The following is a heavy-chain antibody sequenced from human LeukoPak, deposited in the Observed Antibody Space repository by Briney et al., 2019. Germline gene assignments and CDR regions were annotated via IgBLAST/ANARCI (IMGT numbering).Heavy chain of an antibody. CDR1: GFTFSDYY. V-gene: IGHV3-11*04. J-gene: IGHJ4*02. CDR3: ARGRWQLVPFDY. Sequence: PGGSLRLSCAASGFTFSDYYMSWIRQAPRKGLEWISYISNSGSTIYYADSVKGRFTISRDNAKNSLFLQMNSLRADDTAVYYCARGRWQLVPFDYWGQGTLVTVSS. CDR2: ISNSGSTI. D-gene: IGHD6-6*01.